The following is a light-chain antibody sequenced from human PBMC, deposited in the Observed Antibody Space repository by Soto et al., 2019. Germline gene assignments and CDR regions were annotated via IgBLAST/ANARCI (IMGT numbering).Light chain of an antibody. V-gene: IGLV2-14*01. Sequence: QSALTQPASVSGSPGQSITISCSGTNSDVGGYTYVSWYQQHPGKAPKLMIFDVSNRPSGVSNRFSGSKSGNTASLTISGLQAEDEADYYCSSYTSSSTVWVFGGGTQLTVL. CDR3: SSYTSSSTVWV. J-gene: IGLJ3*02. CDR1: NSDVGGYTY. CDR2: DVS.